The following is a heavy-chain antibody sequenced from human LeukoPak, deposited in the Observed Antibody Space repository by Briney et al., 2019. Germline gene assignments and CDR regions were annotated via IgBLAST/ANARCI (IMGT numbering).Heavy chain of an antibody. CDR2: ISGSGGST. V-gene: IGHV3-23*01. Sequence: GGSLRLSCAASGFTFNNYAMTWVRQASGKGLEWVSGISGSGGSTYYAESVQGRFTISRDNSKNTMSLQMNSLRGEDTAVYYCVKDMARGGWPLDYWGQGTLVTVSS. D-gene: IGHD6-19*01. CDR1: GFTFNNYA. J-gene: IGHJ4*02. CDR3: VKDMARGGWPLDY.